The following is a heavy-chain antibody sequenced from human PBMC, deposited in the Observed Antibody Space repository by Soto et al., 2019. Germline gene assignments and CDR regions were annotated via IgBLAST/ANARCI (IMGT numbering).Heavy chain of an antibody. J-gene: IGHJ4*02. CDR2: IYYGGTT. D-gene: IGHD2-21*01. Sequence: SETRSLTCTVSGGSISTTTYCWGWVRQPPGKGLDWIGNIYYGGTTYYNPSLKSRVTMSGDTSKSHFSLKVSSVTAADTAVYFFSTILVAASRTHGLELRGPGTLVTVS. V-gene: IGHV4-39*01. CDR3: STILVAASRTHGLEL. CDR1: GGSISTTTYC.